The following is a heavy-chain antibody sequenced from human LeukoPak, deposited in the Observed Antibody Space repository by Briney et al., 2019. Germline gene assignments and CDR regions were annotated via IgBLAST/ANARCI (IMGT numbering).Heavy chain of an antibody. CDR3: ARAGYYYDSSGYYPLDY. D-gene: IGHD3-22*01. Sequence: GGSLRLSCAASGFTFDDYAMHWVRQAPGKGLEWVSGISWNSGSIGYADSVKGRFTTSRDNAKNSLYLQMNSLRAEDTAVYYCARAGYYYDSSGYYPLDYWGQGTLVTVSS. V-gene: IGHV3-9*01. J-gene: IGHJ4*02. CDR1: GFTFDDYA. CDR2: ISWNSGSI.